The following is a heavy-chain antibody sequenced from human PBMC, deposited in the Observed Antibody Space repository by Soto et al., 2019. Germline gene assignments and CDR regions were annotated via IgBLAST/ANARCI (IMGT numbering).Heavy chain of an antibody. D-gene: IGHD5-18*01. CDR1: GGSISRYY. CDR2: IYYSGRT. J-gene: IGHJ6*03. CDR3: ARGTQLRLRFSDYMDV. V-gene: IGHV4-59*01. Sequence: SETLSLTCTVSGGSISRYYWSWIRQPPGKGLEWIGYIYYSGRTNYNPSPKSRVTISVDTSKNQFSLKLSSVTAADTAVYYCARGTQLRLRFSDYMDVWGKGTTVTVSS.